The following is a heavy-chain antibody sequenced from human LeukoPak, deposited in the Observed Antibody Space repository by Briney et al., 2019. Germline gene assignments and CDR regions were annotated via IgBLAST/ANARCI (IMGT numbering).Heavy chain of an antibody. V-gene: IGHV3-7*01. D-gene: IGHD5-18*01. CDR3: ARDGDGYPY. CDR1: GLIFSNYW. CDR2: IKEDGSAK. J-gene: IGHJ4*02. Sequence: GSLRLSCAASGLIFSNYWMSWVRQTPGKGLEWVANIKEDGSAKYYVDSVKGRFTISRDNAKSFLYLQMNSLRVEDTAVYYCARDGDGYPYWGQGTLVTVSA.